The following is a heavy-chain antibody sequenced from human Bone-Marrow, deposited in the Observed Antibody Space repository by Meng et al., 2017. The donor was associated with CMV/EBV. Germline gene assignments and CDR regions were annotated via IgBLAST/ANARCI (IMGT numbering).Heavy chain of an antibody. D-gene: IGHD3-16*01. Sequence: GSLRLSCTVSGASISSHYYNWIRQSPGKGLEWIGYVYSYGNTNYNPSLKSRVTMSADTSKNQFSLKLSSVTAADTAVYYCATVGPISGATFWGQGTLVTVSS. V-gene: IGHV4-4*09. CDR3: ATVGPISGATF. CDR2: VYSYGNT. CDR1: GASISSHY. J-gene: IGHJ4*02.